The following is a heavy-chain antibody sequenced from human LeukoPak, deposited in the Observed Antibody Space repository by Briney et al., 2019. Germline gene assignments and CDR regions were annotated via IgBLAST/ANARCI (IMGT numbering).Heavy chain of an antibody. J-gene: IGHJ3*02. CDR3: AKGYYEIHDAFDI. CDR1: GFTFSTYA. V-gene: IGHV3-30*04. Sequence: GGSLRLSCAVSGFTFSTYAMHWVRQAPGKGLEWVAFISYGGRNKYYADSVKGRFTISRDNSKNTLFLQMNSLRAEDTAVYYCAKGYYEIHDAFDIWGQGTMVTVSS. D-gene: IGHD3-9*01. CDR2: ISYGGRNK.